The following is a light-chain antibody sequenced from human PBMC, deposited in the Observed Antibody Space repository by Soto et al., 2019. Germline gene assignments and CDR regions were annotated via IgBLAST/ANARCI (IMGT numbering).Light chain of an antibody. CDR1: SSDVGYYNY. Sequence: QYVLTQPASVSGSPGQSITVSCTGTSSDVGYYNYVSWYQHHPGKAPKLMIYEVSNRPSGVSNRFSASKSGSTAFLTISGLQAEDEADYYCSSYTTSSTPYVFGTGTKLTVL. CDR2: EVS. V-gene: IGLV2-14*01. J-gene: IGLJ1*01. CDR3: SSYTTSSTPYV.